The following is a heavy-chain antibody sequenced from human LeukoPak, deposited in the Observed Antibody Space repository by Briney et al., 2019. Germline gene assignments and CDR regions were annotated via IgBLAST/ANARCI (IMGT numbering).Heavy chain of an antibody. CDR1: GGSVSSGSYY. Sequence: SETLSLTCTVSGGSVSSGSYYWSWIRQPPGKGLEWIGYIYYSGSTNYNPSLKSRVTISVDTSKNQFSLKLSSVTAVDTAVYYCARDTDSGSYLGFFDYWGQGTLVTVSS. CDR2: IYYSGST. V-gene: IGHV4-61*01. J-gene: IGHJ4*02. CDR3: ARDTDSGSYLGFFDY. D-gene: IGHD1-26*01.